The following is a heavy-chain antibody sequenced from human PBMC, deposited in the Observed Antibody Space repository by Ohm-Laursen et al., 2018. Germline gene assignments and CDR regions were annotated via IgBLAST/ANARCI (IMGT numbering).Heavy chain of an antibody. D-gene: IGHD6-19*01. CDR3: ARYCSSGWYYFDY. CDR1: GGSISSYY. V-gene: IGHV4-59*08. CDR2: IYYSGST. J-gene: IGHJ4*02. Sequence: PSQTLSLTCTVSGGSISSYYWSWIRQPPGKGLEWIGYIYYSGSTNYNPSLKSRVTISVDTSKNQFSLKLSSVTAADTAVYYCARYCSSGWYYFDYWGQGTLVTVSS.